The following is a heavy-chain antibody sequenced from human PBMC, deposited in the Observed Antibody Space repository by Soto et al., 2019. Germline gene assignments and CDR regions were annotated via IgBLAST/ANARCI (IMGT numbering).Heavy chain of an antibody. Sequence: QVQLQESGPGLVKPSQTLSLTCTVSSGSISSGDYYWRWIRQPPGKGLEWIGYIYYSGSTYYNPSLKSRVIISVDTSKNQFSLKLSSVTAADTAVYYCAYAEAGQLVDYWGQGTLVTVSS. V-gene: IGHV4-30-4*01. D-gene: IGHD6-6*01. CDR2: IYYSGST. J-gene: IGHJ4*02. CDR3: AYAEAGQLVDY. CDR1: SGSISSGDYY.